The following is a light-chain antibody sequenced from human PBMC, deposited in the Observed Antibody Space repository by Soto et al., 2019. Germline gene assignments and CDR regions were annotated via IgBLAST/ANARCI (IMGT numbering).Light chain of an antibody. CDR2: DVS. J-gene: IGLJ1*01. Sequence: QSALTQPPSASGSPGQSVTISCTGTRSDVGGSDYVSWYQHHPGKAPKLMIYDVSKRPSGVPDRFSGSKSGNMASLTVSGLQADEEAEYYCISQVGHSNVFGTGTTLTVL. V-gene: IGLV2-8*01. CDR1: RSDVGGSDY. CDR3: ISQVGHSNV.